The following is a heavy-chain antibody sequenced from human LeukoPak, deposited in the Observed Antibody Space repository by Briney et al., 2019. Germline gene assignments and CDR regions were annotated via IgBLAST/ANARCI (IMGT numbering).Heavy chain of an antibody. D-gene: IGHD1-26*01. CDR3: ATDPSGSLRGGWLDP. J-gene: IGHJ5*02. V-gene: IGHV1-24*01. CDR2: FDPEDGET. Sequence: ASVKVSCKVSGYTLTELSMHWVRQAPGKGLEWMVGFDPEDGETIYAQKFQGRVTMTEDTSTDTAYMELSSLRSEDTAVYYCATDPSGSLRGGWLDPWGQGTLVTVSS. CDR1: GYTLTELS.